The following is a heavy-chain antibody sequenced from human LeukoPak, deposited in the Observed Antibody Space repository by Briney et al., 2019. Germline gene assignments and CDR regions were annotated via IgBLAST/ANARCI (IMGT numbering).Heavy chain of an antibody. CDR3: AKALEMDYFDY. V-gene: IGHV3-23*01. CDR1: GFTFNTYA. CDR2: ISGSGADT. D-gene: IGHD2-8*01. Sequence: GGSLRLSRAASGFTFNTYAMNWVRQAPGKGLEWVSRISGSGADTYYADSVKGRFTISRDNSKSTLYLQMNSLRAEDTAIYYCAKALEMDYFDYWGQGALVTVSS. J-gene: IGHJ4*02.